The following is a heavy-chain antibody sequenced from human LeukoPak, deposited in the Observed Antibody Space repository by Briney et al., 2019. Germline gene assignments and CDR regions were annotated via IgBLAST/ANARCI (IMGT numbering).Heavy chain of an antibody. CDR2: IYYSGST. D-gene: IGHD3-9*01. CDR1: GGSINSYY. V-gene: IGHV4-59*08. J-gene: IGHJ4*02. CDR3: ARGGDILTRYYRFDY. Sequence: SETLSLTCTVSGGSINSYYWSWIRQPPGKGLEWIGYIYYSGSTNYNPSLKSRVTISVDTSKNQFSLKLSSVTAADTAVYYCARGGDILTRYYRFDYWGQGTLVTVSS.